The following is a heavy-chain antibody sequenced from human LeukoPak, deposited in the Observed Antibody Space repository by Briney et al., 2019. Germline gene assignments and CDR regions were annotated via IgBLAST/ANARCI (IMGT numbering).Heavy chain of an antibody. CDR1: GGSISSSSYY. CDR3: ARHPRAECDDY. Sequence: SESLSLTCTVSGGSISSSSYYWGWLRQPPGKGLEWIGSIYYSGSTYYNPSLKRRVTISVDTSKNQFSLKLSSVTAADTAVYYCARHPRAECDDYWGQGTLVTVYS. D-gene: IGHD3-3*01. J-gene: IGHJ4*02. CDR2: IYYSGST. V-gene: IGHV4-39*01.